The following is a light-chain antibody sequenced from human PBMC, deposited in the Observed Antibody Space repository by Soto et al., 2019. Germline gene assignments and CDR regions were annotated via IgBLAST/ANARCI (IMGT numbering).Light chain of an antibody. CDR1: RSVKTN. Sequence: EIVMTQSPATLSVSPGERATLSCRASRSVKTNLAWYQQNPGQAPRLLIYGASNRATNVSDRFSGSGSGTEFTLTISRLQSEDFALYYCQKYNHWPPITFGPGTRLEIK. V-gene: IGKV3-15*01. J-gene: IGKJ5*01. CDR2: GAS. CDR3: QKYNHWPPIT.